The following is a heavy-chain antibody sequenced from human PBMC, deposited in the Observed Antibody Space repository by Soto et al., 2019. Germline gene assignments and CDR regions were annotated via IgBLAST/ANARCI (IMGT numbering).Heavy chain of an antibody. Sequence: QMQLVESGGGVVQPGRSLRLSCAASGFTFSSYGMHWVRQAPGKGLEWVAVISYDGSNKYYADSVKGRFTISRDNSKNTLYLQMNSLRAEDTAVYYCAKGGYSYGDYWGQGTLVTVSS. J-gene: IGHJ4*02. V-gene: IGHV3-30*18. D-gene: IGHD5-18*01. CDR2: ISYDGSNK. CDR1: GFTFSSYG. CDR3: AKGGYSYGDY.